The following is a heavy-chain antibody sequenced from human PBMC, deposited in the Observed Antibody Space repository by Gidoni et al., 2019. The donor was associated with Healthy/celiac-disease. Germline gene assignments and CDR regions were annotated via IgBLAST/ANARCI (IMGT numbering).Heavy chain of an antibody. CDR1: GGTFSSYA. J-gene: IGHJ4*02. V-gene: IGHV1-69*01. Sequence: QVQLVQSGAEVKTPGSSGKVSCKASGGTFSSYAISWVRQAPGQGLEWMGGIIPIFGTANYAQKFQGRVTITADESTSTAYMELSSLRSEDTAVYYCARSMVEYSSSSFDYWGQGTLVTVSS. D-gene: IGHD6-6*01. CDR3: ARSMVEYSSSSFDY. CDR2: IIPIFGTA.